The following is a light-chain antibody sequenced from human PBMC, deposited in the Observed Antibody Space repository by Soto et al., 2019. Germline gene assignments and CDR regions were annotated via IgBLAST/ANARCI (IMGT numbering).Light chain of an antibody. CDR3: NSYTSASFYV. V-gene: IGLV2-14*01. CDR2: EVT. Sequence: QSVLTQPPSVSGSPGQSVTISCTGTSIDIAGYNYVSWYQQHPGKAPKLLIYEVTSRASGVSHRFSGSKSGNTASLTISGLQAEDEAEYYCNSYTSASFYVFGTGTKLTVL. J-gene: IGLJ1*01. CDR1: SIDIAGYNY.